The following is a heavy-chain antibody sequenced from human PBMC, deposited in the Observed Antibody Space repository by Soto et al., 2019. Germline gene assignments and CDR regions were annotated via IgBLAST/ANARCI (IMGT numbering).Heavy chain of an antibody. D-gene: IGHD3-10*01. V-gene: IGHV5-51*01. CDR2: IFTRDSET. CDR3: ARGYFDSGHGYDL. Sequence: GESLKISCKGPGHLFSNHWIGWVRQTPGKGLEWMGLIFTRDSETKTSPSFQGHVSFSVDNSINTVYLQWTSLKTTDTGIYFCARGYFDSGHGYDLWGQGTLVTVSS. J-gene: IGHJ5*02. CDR1: GHLFSNHW.